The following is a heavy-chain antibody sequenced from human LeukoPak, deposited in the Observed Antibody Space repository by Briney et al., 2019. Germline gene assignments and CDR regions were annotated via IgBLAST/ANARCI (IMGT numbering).Heavy chain of an antibody. V-gene: IGHV3-30-3*01. Sequence: PGRSLRLSCAASGFTFSSYAMHWVRQAPGKGLEWVAVISYDGSNKYYADPVKGRFTISRDNSKNTLYLQMNSLRAEDTAVYYCARDLSDGPSYCSSTSCNGGFDYWGQGTLVTVSS. CDR1: GFTFSSYA. J-gene: IGHJ4*02. CDR3: ARDLSDGPSYCSSTSCNGGFDY. D-gene: IGHD2-2*01. CDR2: ISYDGSNK.